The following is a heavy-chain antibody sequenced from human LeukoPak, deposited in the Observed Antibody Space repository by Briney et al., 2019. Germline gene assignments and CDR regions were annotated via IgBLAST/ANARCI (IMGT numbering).Heavy chain of an antibody. J-gene: IGHJ6*02. CDR2: INPNSGGT. CDR3: ARDRGYYYYYGMDV. V-gene: IGHV1-2*06. D-gene: IGHD3-10*01. Sequence: ASVKVSCKASGYTFTGYYMHWVRQAPGQGLEWMGRINPNSGGTNYAQKFQGRVTMTRDTSISTAYMERSRLRSDDTAVYYCARDRGYYYYYGMDVWGQGTTVTVSS. CDR1: GYTFTGYY.